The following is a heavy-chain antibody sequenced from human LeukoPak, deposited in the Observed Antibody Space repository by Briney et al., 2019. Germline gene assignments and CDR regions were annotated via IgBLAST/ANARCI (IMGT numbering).Heavy chain of an antibody. CDR1: GFSFDDFA. D-gene: IGHD3-22*01. Sequence: GGSLRLSCAASGFSFDDFAMHWVRQAPGKGLEWVSGITWNGGTIDYADSVKGRFTISRDNAKNSLYLQMNSLRAEDTAVYYCARDYYDSSGYFLDYWGQGTLVTVSP. V-gene: IGHV3-9*01. J-gene: IGHJ4*02. CDR3: ARDYYDSSGYFLDY. CDR2: ITWNGGTI.